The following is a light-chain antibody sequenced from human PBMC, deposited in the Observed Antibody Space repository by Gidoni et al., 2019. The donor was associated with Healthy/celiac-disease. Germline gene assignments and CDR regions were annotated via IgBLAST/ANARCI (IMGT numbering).Light chain of an antibody. CDR3: QAWDSSTAV. CDR2: QHS. J-gene: IGLJ2*01. V-gene: IGLV3-1*01. CDR1: KLGDKY. Sequence: SYELTQPPSVSVSPGQTASITCSGDKLGDKYGCWYQQKPGQSPVLVIYQHSKRPSGIPERFSGSNSGNTATLTISGTQARDEADYYWQAWDSSTAVFGGGTKLTVL.